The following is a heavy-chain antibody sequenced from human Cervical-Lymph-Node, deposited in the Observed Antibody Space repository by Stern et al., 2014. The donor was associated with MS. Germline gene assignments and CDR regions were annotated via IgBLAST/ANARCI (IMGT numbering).Heavy chain of an antibody. CDR1: GFRFSSSA. V-gene: IGHV3-33*01. J-gene: IGHJ4*02. D-gene: IGHD6-13*01. Sequence: QLAESGGGVVQLGRALRLSCAASGFRFSSSAMHWVRQAPGTGLEWVARSWYDGSNPYYADTVTGLFSYSREKFKTPLYLQMNSLRAEDTAVYYCASAYSSSHYYVDYWGQGTLVTVSS. CDR3: ASAYSSSHYYVDY. CDR2: SWYDGSNP.